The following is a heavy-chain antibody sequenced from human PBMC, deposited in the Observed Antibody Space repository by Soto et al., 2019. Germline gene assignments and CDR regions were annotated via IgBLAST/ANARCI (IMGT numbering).Heavy chain of an antibody. CDR3: ARAGEGEVREGGLGKYYGMDT. J-gene: IGHJ6*04. D-gene: IGHD3-16*01. V-gene: IGHV1-69*13. CDR2: ILPIFGTS. CDR1: GGTFSTYA. Sequence: SVNVSCKASGGTFSTYAISWVRQAPGQGLEWKGGILPIFGTSSYAQKFQGRVTITADESTSTAYMELSSLRSDDTAVYYCARAGEGEVREGGLGKYYGMDTWGNGKTVTVSP.